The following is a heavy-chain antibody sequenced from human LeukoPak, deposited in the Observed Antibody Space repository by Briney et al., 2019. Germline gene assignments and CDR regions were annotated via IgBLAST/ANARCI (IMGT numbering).Heavy chain of an antibody. D-gene: IGHD3-3*01. J-gene: IGHJ4*02. V-gene: IGHV4-31*03. Sequence: SETLSLTCTVSGASTSSGGYYWSWIRQHPVKGLEFIGYIDYSETTYYNPSLGSRAGLSLDTSKNRFSLTVNSVTVEDSAVYFCARGLNLRSGCYTGYFDHWGQGTLVTVSS. CDR2: IDYSETT. CDR1: GASTSSGGYY. CDR3: ARGLNLRSGCYTGYFDH.